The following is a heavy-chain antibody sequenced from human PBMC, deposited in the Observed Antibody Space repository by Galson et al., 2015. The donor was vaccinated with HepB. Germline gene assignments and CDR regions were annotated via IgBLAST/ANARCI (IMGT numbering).Heavy chain of an antibody. CDR1: GFTFNNYA. V-gene: IGHV3-23*01. J-gene: IGHJ4*02. Sequence: SLRLSCAASGFTFNNYAMRWVRQTAGKGLEWVAALSISGDDAYYAGSVKGRFTISRDNSKNTLFLQMNSLRAEDTAIYYCAKDSLGDDEFICSCDYWGQGALVTVSS. D-gene: IGHD3-16*01. CDR3: AKDSLGDDEFICSCDY. CDR2: LSISGDDA.